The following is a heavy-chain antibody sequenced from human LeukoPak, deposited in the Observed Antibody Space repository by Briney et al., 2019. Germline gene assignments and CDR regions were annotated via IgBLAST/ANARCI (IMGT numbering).Heavy chain of an antibody. V-gene: IGHV1-69*04. CDR2: IITILGIA. CDR3: ATPSLDWGFHYFVY. Sequence: SVKVSCKASGGTFSSYAISCVRQAPGQGLEWMGRIITILGIANYAQKFQGRFTTTADKSTSTAYMELSSLRSEDTAVIYCATPSLDWGFHYFVYWGQGTLVTVCS. D-gene: IGHD7-27*01. J-gene: IGHJ4*02. CDR1: GGTFSSYA.